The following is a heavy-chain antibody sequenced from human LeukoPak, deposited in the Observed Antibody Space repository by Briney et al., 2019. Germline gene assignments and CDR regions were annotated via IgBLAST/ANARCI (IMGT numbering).Heavy chain of an antibody. CDR3: ARYGLVEFRNAFQY. CDR1: GASITTTNFW. V-gene: IGHV4-61*01. D-gene: IGHD6-6*01. J-gene: IGHJ1*01. Sequence: PSETLSLTCSVSGASITTTNFWWTWIRQSPGRGLEWIGYIHDRGSDKYNPALESRATLSVDTSKNQFSLELNSVTAADTAVYYCARYGLVEFRNAFQYWGQGLLVSVSP. CDR2: IHDRGSD.